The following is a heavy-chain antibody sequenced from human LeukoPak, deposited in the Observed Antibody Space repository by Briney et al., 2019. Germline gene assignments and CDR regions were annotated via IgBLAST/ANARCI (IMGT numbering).Heavy chain of an antibody. J-gene: IGHJ4*02. CDR2: ISGSGGST. CDR3: AKDPGITMIVVVSYFDY. CDR1: GFTFSSYA. Sequence: GGSLRLSCAASGFTFSSYAMRWVRQAPGKGLEWVSAISGSGGSTYYADSVKGRFTISRDNSKNTLYLQMNSLRAEDTAVYYCAKDPGITMIVVVSYFDYWGQGTLVTVSS. V-gene: IGHV3-23*01. D-gene: IGHD3-22*01.